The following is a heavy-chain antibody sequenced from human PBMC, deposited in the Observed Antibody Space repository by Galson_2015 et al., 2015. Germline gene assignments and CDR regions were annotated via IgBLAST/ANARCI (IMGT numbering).Heavy chain of an antibody. V-gene: IGHV1-46*01. J-gene: IGHJ6*03. Sequence: SVKVSCKASGYTFSNYHIHWVRQAPGQGLEWMGIVTPGSGATSYAEKFQGRVIMTGDMSTTTAFLELSSLRSDDTALYYCARVNLGDSGGYQYYMDVWGKGTTVTVSS. D-gene: IGHD1-26*01. CDR3: ARVNLGDSGGYQYYMDV. CDR1: GYTFSNYH. CDR2: VTPGSGAT.